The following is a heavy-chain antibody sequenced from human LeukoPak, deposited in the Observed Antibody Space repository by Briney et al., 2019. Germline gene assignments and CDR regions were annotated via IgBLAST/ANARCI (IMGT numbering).Heavy chain of an antibody. D-gene: IGHD2-15*01. CDR3: VRDYCSGGSCYESKWFDP. CDR2: IWFDGINT. Sequence: GGSLRLSCAASGFTFSKYGMHWVRQAPGKGLEWVAVIWFDGINTNHADSVKGRFTVSRDNSKNTLFLQMNSLRAEDMAVYFCVRDYCSGGSCYESKWFDPWGQGTLVTVSS. V-gene: IGHV3-33*01. CDR1: GFTFSKYG. J-gene: IGHJ5*02.